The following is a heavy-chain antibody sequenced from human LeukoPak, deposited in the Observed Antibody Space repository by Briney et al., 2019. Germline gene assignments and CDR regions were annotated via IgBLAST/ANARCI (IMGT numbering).Heavy chain of an antibody. J-gene: IGHJ4*02. D-gene: IGHD3-10*01. Sequence: ASVKVSCKVSGYTLTELSMHWVRQAPGKGLEWMGGFDPEDGETIYAQKFQGRVTMTEDTSTDTAYMELSSLRSEDTAVYYCARGVSSYYGSGSYYKWWGQGTLVTVSS. CDR2: FDPEDGET. CDR1: GYTLTELS. CDR3: ARGVSSYYGSGSYYKW. V-gene: IGHV1-24*01.